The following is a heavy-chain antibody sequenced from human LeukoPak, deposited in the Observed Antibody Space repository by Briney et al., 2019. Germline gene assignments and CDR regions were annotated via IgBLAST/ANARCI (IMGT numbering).Heavy chain of an antibody. Sequence: GGSLRLSCAASGFTFRSYWMRWVRQAPGKGLEWVANIKQDGSEKNYVDSVKGRFTISRDNAKNSLYLQMNSLRAEDTAVYYCESGLELDYWGQGTLVTVSS. J-gene: IGHJ4*02. V-gene: IGHV3-7*03. CDR2: IKQDGSEK. CDR1: GFTFRSYW. CDR3: ESGLELDY.